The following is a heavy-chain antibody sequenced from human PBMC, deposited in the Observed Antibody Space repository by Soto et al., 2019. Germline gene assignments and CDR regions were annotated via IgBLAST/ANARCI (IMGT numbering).Heavy chain of an antibody. J-gene: IGHJ4*02. V-gene: IGHV1-18*04. Sequence: GASVKVSCKAYGYRFTSYGITWVRQAPGQGHERLGWITADNGNTNYAQKIQGRATMTTATSTNTTFMELRSLTSDDTAVYYCARVILEWLPTSGFDYWGQGSLVTV. CDR3: ARVILEWLPTSGFDY. CDR2: ITADNGNT. D-gene: IGHD3-3*01. CDR1: GYRFTSYG.